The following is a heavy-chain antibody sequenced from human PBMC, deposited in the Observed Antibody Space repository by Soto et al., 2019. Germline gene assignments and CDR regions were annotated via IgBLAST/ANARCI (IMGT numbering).Heavy chain of an antibody. CDR2: INHSGST. J-gene: IGHJ6*02. V-gene: IGHV4-34*01. CDR1: GGSFSGYY. D-gene: IGHD2-2*02. Sequence: KPSETLSLTCAVYGGSFSGYYWSWIRQPPGKGLEWIGEINHSGSTNYNPSLKSRVTISVDTSKNQFSLKLSSVTAADTAVYYCARGRGRVVPAAIVSSGTNWNYYYYGMDVWGQGTTVTVSS. CDR3: ARGRGRVVPAAIVSSGTNWNYYYYGMDV.